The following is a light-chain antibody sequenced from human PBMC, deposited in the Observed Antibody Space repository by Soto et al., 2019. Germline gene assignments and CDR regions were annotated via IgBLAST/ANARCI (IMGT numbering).Light chain of an antibody. V-gene: IGKV1-5*03. CDR3: QQYNSFPT. J-gene: IGKJ1*01. Sequence: DIQMTQSPSTLSASVGDRVTITCRASQSISSWLAWYQQKPGKAPKLLIYKASSLESGVPSRFSGSGSGTEFTLPISSLQPDYLATYYCQQYNSFPTFGQGTKVEIK. CDR2: KAS. CDR1: QSISSW.